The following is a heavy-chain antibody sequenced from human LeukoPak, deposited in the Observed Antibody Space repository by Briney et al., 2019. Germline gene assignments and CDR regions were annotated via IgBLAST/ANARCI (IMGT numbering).Heavy chain of an antibody. CDR2: IYYSGST. D-gene: IGHD3-22*01. CDR1: GGSISSYY. V-gene: IGHV4-59*01. Sequence: SETLSLTCTVSGGSISSYYWSWIRQPPGKGLEWIGYIYYSGSTNYNPSLKSRVTISVDTSKNQFSLRLSSVTAAGTAVYYCARTYYYDSSGPCLDYWGQGTLVTVSS. CDR3: ARTYYYDSSGPCLDY. J-gene: IGHJ4*02.